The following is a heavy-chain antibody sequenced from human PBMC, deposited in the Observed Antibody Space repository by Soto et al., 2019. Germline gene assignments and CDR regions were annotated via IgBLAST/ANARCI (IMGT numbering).Heavy chain of an antibody. V-gene: IGHV3-48*03. Sequence: EVQLVESGGGLVQPGGSLRLSCAASGFTFSNYEMKWVRQAPGKGLEWVSYISSSGVTRYYADSVKGRFTISRDNAKNSLYLQMNSLRAEDTAVYYCARVMGYDRSIDYWGQGTLVTVSS. CDR1: GFTFSNYE. D-gene: IGHD2-8*01. CDR3: ARVMGYDRSIDY. CDR2: ISSSGVTR. J-gene: IGHJ4*02.